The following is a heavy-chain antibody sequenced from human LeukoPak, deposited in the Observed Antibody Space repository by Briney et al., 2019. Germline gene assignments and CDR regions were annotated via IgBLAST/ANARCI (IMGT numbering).Heavy chain of an antibody. CDR3: AKSKFPFDADGWHGYFDF. Sequence: GSLRLSCAASGLTFSSYAMGWVRPAPGKGLEWGSSISGSGGNTYYADSVKGRFTISRDNSRNTLFMQMYSLRADDTAVYYCAKSKFPFDADGWHGYFDFWGQGTLVSVSS. J-gene: IGHJ4*02. D-gene: IGHD3-10*01. CDR1: GLTFSSYA. CDR2: ISGSGGNT. V-gene: IGHV3-23*01.